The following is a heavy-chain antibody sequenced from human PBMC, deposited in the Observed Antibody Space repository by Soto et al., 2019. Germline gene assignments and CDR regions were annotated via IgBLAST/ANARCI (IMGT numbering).Heavy chain of an antibody. CDR2: IYYSGST. V-gene: IGHV4-59*01. CDR3: ARVRQYYDFWTYYFDY. D-gene: IGHD3-3*01. J-gene: IGHJ4*02. Sequence: SETLSLTCTVSGGSISSYYWSWIRQPPGKGLERIGYIYYSGSTNYNPSLKSRVTISVDTSKNQFSLKLSSVTAADTAVYYCARVRQYYDFWTYYFDYWGQGTLVTVSS. CDR1: GGSISSYY.